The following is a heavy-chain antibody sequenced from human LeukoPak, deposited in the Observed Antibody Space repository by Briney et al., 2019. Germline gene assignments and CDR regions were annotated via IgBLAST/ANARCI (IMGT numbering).Heavy chain of an antibody. D-gene: IGHD3-16*02. Sequence: PGGSLRLSCAASGFTFSSYSMNWVRQAPGKGLEWVSYISSSSSTIYYADSVKGRFTISRDNAKNSLYLQMNSLRAEDTAVYYCARARITFGGVIGYYFDYWGQGTLVTVSS. CDR1: GFTFSSYS. CDR2: ISSSSSTI. J-gene: IGHJ4*02. CDR3: ARARITFGGVIGYYFDY. V-gene: IGHV3-48*04.